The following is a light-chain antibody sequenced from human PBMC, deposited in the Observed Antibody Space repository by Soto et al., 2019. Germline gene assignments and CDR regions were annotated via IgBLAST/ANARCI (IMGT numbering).Light chain of an antibody. J-gene: IGKJ4*01. Sequence: EIELTQSPGTLSLSPGERATLSCRASQSVAKNFLAWYQQKPGQAPRLLIYGASSKASGIPDRFSGSGSGTDFTLTISRLEPEDFAVFYCHQYASSPLTFGGGTKVEI. CDR2: GAS. CDR3: HQYASSPLT. V-gene: IGKV3-20*01. CDR1: QSVAKNF.